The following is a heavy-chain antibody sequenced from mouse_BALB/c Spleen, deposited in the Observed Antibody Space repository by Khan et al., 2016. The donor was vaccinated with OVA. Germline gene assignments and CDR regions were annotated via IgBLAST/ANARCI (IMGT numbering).Heavy chain of an antibody. J-gene: IGHJ2*01. D-gene: IGHD1-2*01. Sequence: EVQLQESGPGLVKPSQSLSLTCTVTGYSITSGYGWNWIRQFPGNKLEWMGYISYSGSNNYNPSLKSRISITRDTSKNQFFLQLNSVTPEDTATYYCARTARITYWGQGTTLTVSS. CDR2: ISYSGSN. V-gene: IGHV3-2*02. CDR1: GYSITSGYG. CDR3: ARTARITY.